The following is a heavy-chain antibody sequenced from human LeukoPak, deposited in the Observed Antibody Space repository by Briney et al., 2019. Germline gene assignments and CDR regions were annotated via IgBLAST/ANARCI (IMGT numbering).Heavy chain of an antibody. Sequence: GGSLRLSCAASGSSFSIYGMSWVRQAPGKGLEWVSAISGSGGSTYYADSVKGRFTISRDNSKNTLYLQMNSLGAEDTAVYYCAKYYSSSIDYWGQGTLVTVSS. V-gene: IGHV3-23*01. CDR1: GSSFSIYG. J-gene: IGHJ4*02. D-gene: IGHD6-13*01. CDR3: AKYYSSSIDY. CDR2: ISGSGGST.